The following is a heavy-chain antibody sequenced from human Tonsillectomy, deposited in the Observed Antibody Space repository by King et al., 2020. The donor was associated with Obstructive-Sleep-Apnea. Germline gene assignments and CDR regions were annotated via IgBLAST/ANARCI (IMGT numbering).Heavy chain of an antibody. CDR1: GFTFSAYS. Sequence: VQLVESGGGLVQPGGSLRLSCAASGFTFSAYSINWVRQAPGQGLEWGSYISSSISTIYYADSVKGRFTISRDNAKNSVFLQMNTLRAEDTAVYYCARGRFPDSWGQGTLVTVSS. D-gene: IGHD2-21*01. CDR3: ARGRFPDS. CDR2: ISSSISTI. V-gene: IGHV3-48*04. J-gene: IGHJ4*02.